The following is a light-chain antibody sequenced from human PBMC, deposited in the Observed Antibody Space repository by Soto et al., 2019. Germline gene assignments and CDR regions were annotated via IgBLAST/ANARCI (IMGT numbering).Light chain of an antibody. Sequence: QSALTQPASVAGSPGQSITISCTGTLSDMGDYNYVSWYQQHPGKAPKLMIYEVSNRPSGVSSRFYGAKSGTTASLTISGLQAEYEAVDHCSSHRNSDNHILFVGGTQLTVL. CDR3: SSHRNSDNHIL. CDR2: EVS. V-gene: IGLV2-14*01. J-gene: IGLJ7*01. CDR1: LSDMGDYNY.